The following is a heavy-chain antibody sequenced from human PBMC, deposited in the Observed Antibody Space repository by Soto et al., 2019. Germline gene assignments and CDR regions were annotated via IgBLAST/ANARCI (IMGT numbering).Heavy chain of an antibody. CDR2: ISGSGGST. Sequence: GGSLRLSCAASGFTFSTYGMSWVRQAPGEGLEWASAISGSGGSTYYADSVKGRFTISRDNSKNTLYLQMNSLRAEDTAVYYCAKDPRSVVERSVYGMDVWGQGTTVTVSS. CDR3: AKDPRSVVERSVYGMDV. V-gene: IGHV3-23*01. J-gene: IGHJ6*02. CDR1: GFTFSTYG. D-gene: IGHD2-21*01.